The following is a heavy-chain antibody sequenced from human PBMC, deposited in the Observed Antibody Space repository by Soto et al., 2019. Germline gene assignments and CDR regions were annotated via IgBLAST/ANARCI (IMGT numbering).Heavy chain of an antibody. CDR3: ARDRKGITGTIYYYYGMDV. CDR1: GGTFSSYA. V-gene: IGHV1-69*13. CDR2: IIPIFGTA. J-gene: IGHJ6*02. D-gene: IGHD1-20*01. Sequence: ASVKVSCKASGGTFSSYAISRVRQAPGQGLEWMGGIIPIFGTANYAQKFQGRVTITADESTSTAYMELSSLRSEDTAVYYCARDRKGITGTIYYYYGMDVWGQGTTVTVSS.